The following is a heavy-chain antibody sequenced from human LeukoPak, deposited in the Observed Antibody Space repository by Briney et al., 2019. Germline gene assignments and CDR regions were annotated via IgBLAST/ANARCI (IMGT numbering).Heavy chain of an antibody. CDR2: FYIDGST. Sequence: GGSLRLSCAASGXTVRSNYMSWVRQAPGKGLEWVSLFYIDGSTYYADSVKGRFTLSRDNSKDTLYLQMNSLRAEDTAVYYCARDPGGDYDYWGQGTLVTVSS. CDR1: GXTVRSNY. D-gene: IGHD4-17*01. CDR3: ARDPGGDYDY. V-gene: IGHV3-66*01. J-gene: IGHJ4*02.